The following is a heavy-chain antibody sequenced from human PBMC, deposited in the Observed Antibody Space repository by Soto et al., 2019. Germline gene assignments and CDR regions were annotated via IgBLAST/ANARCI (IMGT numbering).Heavy chain of an antibody. D-gene: IGHD5-12*01. J-gene: IGHJ4*02. Sequence: QVQLVQSGAEVKKPGASVKVSCKASGYTFTSYGISWVRQAPGQGLEWMGWISAYNGNTNYAQKLQGRVTMTTETSTRTAYMELRCLRSDDTAVYYCATDRGGYALDYWGQGTLATVSS. CDR3: ATDRGGYALDY. CDR2: ISAYNGNT. V-gene: IGHV1-18*01. CDR1: GYTFTSYG.